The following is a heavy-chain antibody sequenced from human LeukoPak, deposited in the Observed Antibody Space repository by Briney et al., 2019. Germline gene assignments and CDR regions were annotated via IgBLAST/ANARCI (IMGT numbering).Heavy chain of an antibody. V-gene: IGHV4-34*01. CDR1: GGSFCGYY. CDR2: INHSGST. CDR3: ARGPLTPYYYGSVMMD. J-gene: IGHJ6*04. Sequence: SETLSLTCAVYGGSFCGYYWSWIRQPPGKGLEWIGEINHSGSTNYNPSLKSRVTISVDTSKNQFSLKLSSVTAADTAVYYCARGPLTPYYYGSVMMDWGKGTMVTVSS. D-gene: IGHD3-10*01.